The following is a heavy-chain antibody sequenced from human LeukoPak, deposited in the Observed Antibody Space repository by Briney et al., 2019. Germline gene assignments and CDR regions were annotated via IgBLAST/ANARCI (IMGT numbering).Heavy chain of an antibody. J-gene: IGHJ4*02. D-gene: IGHD6-19*01. V-gene: IGHV3-64D*06. Sequence: GGSLRLSCSASGFAFSSYAMHWVRQAPGKGLEYVSAISSNGGSTYYADSVKGRFTISRDNSKNTLYLQMSSLRAEDTAVYYCVKDLRRVAGSFDYWGQGTLVTVSS. CDR2: ISSNGGST. CDR3: VKDLRRVAGSFDY. CDR1: GFAFSSYA.